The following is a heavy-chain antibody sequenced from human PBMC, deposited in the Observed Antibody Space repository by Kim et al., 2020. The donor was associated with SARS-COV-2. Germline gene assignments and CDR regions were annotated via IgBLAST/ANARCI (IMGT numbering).Heavy chain of an antibody. CDR1: GFTFSNYG. J-gene: IGHJ4*01. D-gene: IGHD6-6*01. CDR3: AKVGRVYSSSSVGTYY. CDR2: ISYDGSKK. Sequence: GGSLRLSCAASGFTFSNYGMHWVRQAPGKGLEWVAVISYDGSKKYYADSVKGPFTISRDNSKNTLYLQMDSLSTEDTAVYYCAKVGRVYSSSSVGTYY. V-gene: IGHV3-30*18.